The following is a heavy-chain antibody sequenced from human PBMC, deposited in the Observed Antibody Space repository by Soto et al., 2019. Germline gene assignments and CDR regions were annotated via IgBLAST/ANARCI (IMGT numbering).Heavy chain of an antibody. CDR1: GGSISSGDYY. CDR2: IYYSGGT. Sequence: QVQLQESGPGLVKPSQTLSVICTVSGGSISSGDYYWSWIRQHPGKGLEWIGYIYYSGGTYYNPCLRSRVTIAVDTSKPHFSLKLSSVTAADTAVSYWAGGRRSGDHGAGLDCWGQGTLVSVSS. D-gene: IGHD7-27*01. J-gene: IGHJ4*02. V-gene: IGHV4-31*03. CDR3: AGGRRSGDHGAGLDC.